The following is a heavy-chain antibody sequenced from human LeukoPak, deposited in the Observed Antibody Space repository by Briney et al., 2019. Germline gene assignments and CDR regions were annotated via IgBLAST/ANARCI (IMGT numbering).Heavy chain of an antibody. J-gene: IGHJ4*02. V-gene: IGHV5-51*01. Sequence: GESLKISCKGSGSSFIRSWIAWVRQLPGKGLEWMAIIYPGDSDTRYSPSFQGQVTISADKSISTAYLQWSSLTASDTAMYYCARLGTSATYFEFWGQGTLVTVSS. CDR2: IYPGDSDT. D-gene: IGHD2-15*01. CDR3: ARLGTSATYFEF. CDR1: GSSFIRSW.